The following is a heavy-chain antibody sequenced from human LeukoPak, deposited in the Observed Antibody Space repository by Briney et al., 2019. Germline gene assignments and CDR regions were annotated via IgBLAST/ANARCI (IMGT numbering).Heavy chain of an antibody. J-gene: IGHJ4*02. D-gene: IGHD3-16*01. V-gene: IGHV4-39*01. CDR1: GASIATSYYY. CDR3: ARQVTFGYAYAYYFDF. CDR2: FHYSGST. Sequence: PSETLSLTCTVSGASIATSYYYWGWIRQPPGKGLECIGNFHYSGSTYYNPSLKSRVTISVDTSKNQFSLRLSSVTAADTAVYYCARQVTFGYAYAYYFDFWGQGALVTVSS.